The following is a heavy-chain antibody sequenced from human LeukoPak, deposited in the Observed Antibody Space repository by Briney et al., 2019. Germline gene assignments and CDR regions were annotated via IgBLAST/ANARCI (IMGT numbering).Heavy chain of an antibody. J-gene: IGHJ4*02. CDR3: AKDGRRWKTYYYGSGSYPE. Sequence: GGSLRPSRAASGFTLSSYAMSWVRQAPGKGLEWVSAISDSGNTYHADSVKGRFTISRDSSKNTLYLQMTSLRAEDTAVYYCAKDGRRWKTYYYGSGSYPEWGQGTLVTVSS. V-gene: IGHV3-23*01. CDR2: ISDSGNT. D-gene: IGHD3-10*01. CDR1: GFTLSSYA.